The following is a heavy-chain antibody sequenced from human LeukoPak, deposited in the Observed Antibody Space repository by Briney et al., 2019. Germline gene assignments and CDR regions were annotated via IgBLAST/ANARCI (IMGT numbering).Heavy chain of an antibody. CDR1: GGSISTYY. Sequence: PSETLSLTCTVSGGSISTYYWSWIRQPAGKGLEWIGRIYTSGSTNYNPSLKSRVTMSVDTSKNQFFLKLSSVTAADTAVYYCARDPVSVGATDAFDIWGQGTRVTVSS. CDR2: IYTSGST. V-gene: IGHV4-4*07. J-gene: IGHJ3*02. CDR3: ARDPVSVGATDAFDI. D-gene: IGHD1-26*01.